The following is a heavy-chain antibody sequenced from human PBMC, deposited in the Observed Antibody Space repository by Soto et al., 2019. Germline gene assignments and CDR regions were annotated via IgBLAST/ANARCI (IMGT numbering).Heavy chain of an antibody. V-gene: IGHV1-3*01. D-gene: IGHD6-19*01. Sequence: QVQLVQSGAQVKEPGASLSLSCKASGYSFTDFSIHWVRRAPRQGLEWLGWINAGSGETTSSQNFQGRVTITRDASATTVYMELTSLTSEDTAMYYCARDSWLTTRDFDYWGQGTLVTVSP. CDR2: INAGSGET. J-gene: IGHJ4*02. CDR3: ARDSWLTTRDFDY. CDR1: GYSFTDFS.